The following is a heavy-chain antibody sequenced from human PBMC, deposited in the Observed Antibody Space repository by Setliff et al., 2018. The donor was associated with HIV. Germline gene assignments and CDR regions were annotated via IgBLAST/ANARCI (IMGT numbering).Heavy chain of an antibody. D-gene: IGHD3-16*01. CDR3: ARVSLDLKYYDSAGYTHPLYFFDY. CDR2: AYHTGST. V-gene: IGHV4-4*02. CDR1: GAPVTDSNW. Sequence: PSETLSLTCEVSGAPVTDSNWWNWVRQPPGKGLEWIGEAYHTGSTNYSPSLERRATISVDTSKNQFSLALTSVTAADTAIYFCARVSLDLKYYDSAGYTHPLYFFDYWGQGKLVTVSS. J-gene: IGHJ4*02.